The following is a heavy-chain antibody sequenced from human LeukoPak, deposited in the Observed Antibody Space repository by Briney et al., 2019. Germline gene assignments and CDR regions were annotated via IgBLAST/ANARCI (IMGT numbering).Heavy chain of an antibody. CDR2: ISYDGSDK. CDR3: ARGEDY. Sequence: GGSLRLSCAASGFTFSNSDIHWVRQAPGKGLEWVAIISYDGSDKYYADSVKGRFTISRDNSKNRLYLQMNSLRVEDTAVYYCARGEDYWGQGTLVTVSS. J-gene: IGHJ4*02. V-gene: IGHV3-30*03. CDR1: GFTFSNSD.